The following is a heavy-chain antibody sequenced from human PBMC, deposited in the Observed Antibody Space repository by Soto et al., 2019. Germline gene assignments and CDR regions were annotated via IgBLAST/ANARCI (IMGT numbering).Heavy chain of an antibody. CDR2: VRGSGDIT. V-gene: IGHV3-23*01. CDR3: AKVGKVPRRQFIARTDPGLRYHFDY. CDR1: GFTFNTYA. Sequence: GGSLRVSCAASGFTFNTYAMGWGRQAPWKGLEWVSAVRGSGDITYYADSVKDRFTISRDNSKNTLYLQMNSLRAEDTAVYYCAKVGKVPRRQFIARTDPGLRYHFDYWGQET. J-gene: IGHJ4*02. D-gene: IGHD2-2*02.